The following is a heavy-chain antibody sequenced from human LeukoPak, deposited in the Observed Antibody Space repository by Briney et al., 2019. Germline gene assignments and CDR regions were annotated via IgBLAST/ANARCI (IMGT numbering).Heavy chain of an antibody. J-gene: IGHJ4*02. CDR2: IDPNSGGT. CDR1: VYTFTFYY. Sequence: ASVTVSFTSSVYTFTFYYLHWVRQAPGQGLEWMGWIDPNSGGTSYAQKFQGRVTMTRDTSISTAYMELSSLRSDDTAVYYCARHPNLDYWGQGTLVTVSS. V-gene: IGHV1-2*02. CDR3: ARHPNLDY.